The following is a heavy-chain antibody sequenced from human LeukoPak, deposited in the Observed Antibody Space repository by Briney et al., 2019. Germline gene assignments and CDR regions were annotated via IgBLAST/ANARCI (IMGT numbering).Heavy chain of an antibody. J-gene: IGHJ6*02. CDR2: ISGSGGST. CDR1: GFTFSSYA. D-gene: IGHD2-2*01. CDR3: AKDLIGYCSSTSCSYYYYGMDV. Sequence: GGSLRLSCAASGFTFSSYAMSWVRQAPGKWLEWVSAISGSGGSTYYADSVKGRFTISRDNSKNTLYLQMNSLRAEDTAVYYCAKDLIGYCSSTSCSYYYYGMDVWGQGTTVTVSS. V-gene: IGHV3-23*01.